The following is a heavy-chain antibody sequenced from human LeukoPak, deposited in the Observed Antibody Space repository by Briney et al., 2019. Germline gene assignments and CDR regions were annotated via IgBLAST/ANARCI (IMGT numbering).Heavy chain of an antibody. Sequence: GGSLRLSCAASGFTFNSYEMNWARQAPGKGLEWVSYISGSGSVIDYADSVKGRFTISRDNAKNSLYLQMNSLRAEDTAIYFCARDLGSSGWYRGLDYWGQGTLVTVSS. J-gene: IGHJ4*02. CDR1: GFTFNSYE. CDR3: ARDLGSSGWYRGLDY. V-gene: IGHV3-48*03. CDR2: ISGSGSVI. D-gene: IGHD6-19*01.